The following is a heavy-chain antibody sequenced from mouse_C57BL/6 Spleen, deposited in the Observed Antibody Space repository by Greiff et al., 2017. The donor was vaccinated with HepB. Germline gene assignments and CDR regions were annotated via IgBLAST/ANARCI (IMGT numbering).Heavy chain of an antibody. CDR2: IDPSDSET. CDR1: GYTFTSYW. Sequence: QVQLQQPGAELVRPGSSVKLSCKASGYTFTSYWMHWVKQRPIQGLEWIGNIDPSDSETHYNQKFKDKATLTVDKSSSTAYMQLSSLTSEDSAVYYCAREGGSSWVGDYWGQGTTLTVSS. V-gene: IGHV1-52*01. CDR3: AREGGSSWVGDY. D-gene: IGHD1-1*01. J-gene: IGHJ2*01.